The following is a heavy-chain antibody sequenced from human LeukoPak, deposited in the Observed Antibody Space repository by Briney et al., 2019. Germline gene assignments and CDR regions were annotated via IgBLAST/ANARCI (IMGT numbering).Heavy chain of an antibody. J-gene: IGHJ1*01. D-gene: IGHD2-2*01. CDR3: ARKCVTSCYDRRVFDH. CDR2: IYYSGST. V-gene: IGHV4-31*03. CDR1: GGSISSGGYY. Sequence: SQTLSLTCTVSGGSISSGGYYWSWIRQHPGKGLEWIGYIYYSGSTYYNPSLKSRVTISVDTSKNQFSLKLSSVTAADTAVYYCARKCVTSCYDRRVFDHWGLATLVTVPS.